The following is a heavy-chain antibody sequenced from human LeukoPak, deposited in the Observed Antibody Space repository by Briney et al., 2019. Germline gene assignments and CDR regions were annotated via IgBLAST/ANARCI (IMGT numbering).Heavy chain of an antibody. Sequence: PSGTLCLTCAVSGGSFSGYYWSWIRQPPGKGLEWIWEINHSGRTNYNPPLKSRDTISVDTSKNQFSLKLSSVTAADTAVYYCARGGVAGTPGYWGQGTLVTVSS. D-gene: IGHD6-19*01. CDR1: GGSFSGYY. V-gene: IGHV4-34*01. J-gene: IGHJ4*02. CDR2: INHSGRT. CDR3: ARGGVAGTPGY.